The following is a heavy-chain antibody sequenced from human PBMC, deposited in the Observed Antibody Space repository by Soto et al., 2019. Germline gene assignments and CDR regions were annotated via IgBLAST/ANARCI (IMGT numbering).Heavy chain of an antibody. D-gene: IGHD3-10*01. V-gene: IGHV3-53*01. CDR3: ASDRGTRGGFEY. Sequence: PGGSLRLSCAAYGFTVSSNYMSWVRQAPGQGLEWVSVIYSGGSTYYADSVKGRFTISRDNSKNTLYLHMNSLRAEDTAVYYCASDRGTRGGFEYWGQGTLVTVSS. CDR2: IYSGGST. J-gene: IGHJ4*02. CDR1: GFTVSSNY.